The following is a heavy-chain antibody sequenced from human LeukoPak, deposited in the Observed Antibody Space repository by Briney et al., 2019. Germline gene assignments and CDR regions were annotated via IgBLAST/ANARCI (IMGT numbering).Heavy chain of an antibody. D-gene: IGHD2-15*01. Sequence: ASVKVSCKASGYTFTSYGINWVRQATGQGLEWMGWMNPNSGNTGYAQKFQGRVTMTRNTSISTAYMELSSLRSEDTAVYYCARAGLGYCSGGSCYFGYYYYYMDVWGKGTTVTISS. J-gene: IGHJ6*03. CDR1: GYTFTSYG. CDR2: MNPNSGNT. CDR3: ARAGLGYCSGGSCYFGYYYYYMDV. V-gene: IGHV1-8*02.